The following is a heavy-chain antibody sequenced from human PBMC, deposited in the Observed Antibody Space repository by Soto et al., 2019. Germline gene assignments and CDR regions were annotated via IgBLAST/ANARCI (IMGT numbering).Heavy chain of an antibody. CDR1: GFTVGSYW. V-gene: IGHV3-7*01. J-gene: IGHJ4*01. Sequence: GGALRLSCAASGFTVGSYWMSWVRQAPGKXLEWLASIKMDASEKKDVDSVKGRFTMSRDNAKNSLYLQMDSLRAEDTAVYYCARDSAYCSGASVNHYLDYWGRGTLVTVSS. D-gene: IGHD3-10*01. CDR2: IKMDASEK. CDR3: ARDSAYCSGASVNHYLDY.